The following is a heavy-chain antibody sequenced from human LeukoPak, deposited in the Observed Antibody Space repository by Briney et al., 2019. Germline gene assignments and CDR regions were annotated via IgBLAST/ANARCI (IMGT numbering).Heavy chain of an antibody. J-gene: IGHJ4*02. CDR1: GGSISSGSYY. D-gene: IGHD3-16*02. Sequence: SQTLSLTCTVSGGSISSGSYYWSWIRQHAGKGREWIGRIYTSGSTNYNPSLKSRVTISVDTSKNQFSLKLSSVTAADTAVYYCARQSGDYDYVWGSYRYTDYFDYWGQGTLVTVSS. V-gene: IGHV4-61*02. CDR3: ARQSGDYDYVWGSYRYTDYFDY. CDR2: IYTSGST.